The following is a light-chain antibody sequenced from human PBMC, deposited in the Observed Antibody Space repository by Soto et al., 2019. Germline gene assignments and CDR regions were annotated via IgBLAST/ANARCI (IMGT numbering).Light chain of an antibody. CDR2: KAS. CDR3: QPYNNSPRT. CDR1: QSISSW. J-gene: IGKJ1*01. Sequence: EIQMTQPPSTLSASVGDRFTITCLASQSISSWLAWYQQKPGKAPKILIYKASSLESGVPSRFSGSGSGTDFTLTINRLQSEDFAVYYCQPYNNSPRTVGQGTKVDIK. V-gene: IGKV1-5*03.